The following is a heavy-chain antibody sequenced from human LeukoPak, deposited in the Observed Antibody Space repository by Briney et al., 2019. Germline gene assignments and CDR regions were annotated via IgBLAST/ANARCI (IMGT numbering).Heavy chain of an antibody. D-gene: IGHD3-22*01. J-gene: IGHJ5*02. CDR1: GGSISSSSYY. V-gene: IGHV4-39*01. CDR3: ASTYYYDSSGHPSWFDP. CDR2: IYYSGST. Sequence: SETLSLTRTVSGGSISSSSYYWGWIRQPPGKGLEWIGSIYYSGSTYYNPSLKSRVTISVDTSKNQFSLKLSSVTAADTAVYYCASTYYYDSSGHPSWFDPWGQGTLVTVSS.